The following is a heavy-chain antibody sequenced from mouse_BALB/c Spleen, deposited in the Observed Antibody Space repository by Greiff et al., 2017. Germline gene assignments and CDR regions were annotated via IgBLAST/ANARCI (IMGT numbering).Heavy chain of an antibody. CDR3: ARERALYYGNNDAMAY. Sequence: EVQVVESGGGLVQPGGSLKLSCAASGFTFSSYGMSWVRQTPDKRLELVATINSNGGSTYYPDSVKGRFTISRDNAKNTLYLQMSSLKSEDTAMYYCARERALYYGNNDAMAYWGQGTSVTVSS. J-gene: IGHJ4*01. CDR1: GFTFSSYG. CDR2: INSNGGST. D-gene: IGHD2-1*01. V-gene: IGHV5-6-3*01.